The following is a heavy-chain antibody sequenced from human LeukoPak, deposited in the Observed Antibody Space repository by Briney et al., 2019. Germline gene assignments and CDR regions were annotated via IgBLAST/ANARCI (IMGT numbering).Heavy chain of an antibody. V-gene: IGHV3-21*04. CDR3: AKGGGFDWLNYYYMDV. J-gene: IGHJ6*03. CDR1: GFTFRTYT. CDR2: ISSSGDYK. Sequence: GGSLRLSCAASGFTFRTYTMNWVRQAPGKGLEWVSSISSSGDYKYYADSLKGRFTISRDNSKNTLYLQMSSLRAEDTAVYYCAKGGGFDWLNYYYMDVWGKGTTVTVSS. D-gene: IGHD3-9*01.